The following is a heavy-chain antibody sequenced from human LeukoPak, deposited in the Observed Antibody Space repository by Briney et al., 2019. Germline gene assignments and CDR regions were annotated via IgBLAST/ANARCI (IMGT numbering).Heavy chain of an antibody. J-gene: IGHJ3*02. CDR1: GGSISSYY. Sequence: SETLSLTCTVSGGSISSYYWSWIRQPPGKGLEWIGYIYYSGSTNYNPSLKSRVTISVDTSKNQFSLKLSSVTAADTAVYYCARVPFGAYAFDIWGQGTMVTVSS. D-gene: IGHD3-3*01. CDR2: IYYSGST. CDR3: ARVPFGAYAFDI. V-gene: IGHV4-59*01.